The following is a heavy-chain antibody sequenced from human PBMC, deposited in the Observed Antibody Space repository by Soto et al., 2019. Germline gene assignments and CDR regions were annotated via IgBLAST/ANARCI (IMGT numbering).Heavy chain of an antibody. D-gene: IGHD6-19*01. V-gene: IGHV3-30*03. CDR2: ISYDGNIK. CDR1: GFTFSKHG. J-gene: IGHJ4*02. CDR3: VRDREEDRGWSWIFDY. Sequence: QVQLVESGGGVVQPGRSLRLSCAASGFTFSKHGMHWVRQTPDKGLEWVAVISYDGNIKYYADSVKGRFTIFRDDSKNTLYLQTNTLRPEDTAVYYCVRDREEDRGWSWIFDYWGQGTPVTVSS.